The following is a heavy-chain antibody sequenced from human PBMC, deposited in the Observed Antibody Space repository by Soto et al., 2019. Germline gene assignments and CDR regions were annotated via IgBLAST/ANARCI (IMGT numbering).Heavy chain of an antibody. V-gene: IGHV1-69*01. CDR3: AADVGASTRTFDY. Sequence: QVQLVQSGAEVKKPGSSVKVSCKASGGTFSTYAISWVRQAPGQGLEWMGGIIPIFGTANYAQKFQGRVTITADESMSTAYRDPSSLGSEDTAVYYCAADVGASTRTFDYWGQVTLVTVSS. D-gene: IGHD1-26*01. J-gene: IGHJ4*02. CDR2: IIPIFGTA. CDR1: GGTFSTYA.